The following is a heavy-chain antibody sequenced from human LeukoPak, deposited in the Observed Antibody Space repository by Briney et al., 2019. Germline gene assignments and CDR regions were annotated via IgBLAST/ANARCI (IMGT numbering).Heavy chain of an antibody. V-gene: IGHV3-30-3*01. D-gene: IGHD6-19*01. CDR2: ISYDGSNK. J-gene: IGHJ4*02. CDR3: ARDPCVAVAGTACFDY. CDR1: GFTFSSYW. Sequence: GGSLRLSCAASGFTFSSYWMHWVRQAPGKGLEWVAVISYDGSNKYYADSVKGRFTISRDNSKNTLYLQMNSLRAEDTAVYYCARDPCVAVAGTACFDYWGQGTLVTVSS.